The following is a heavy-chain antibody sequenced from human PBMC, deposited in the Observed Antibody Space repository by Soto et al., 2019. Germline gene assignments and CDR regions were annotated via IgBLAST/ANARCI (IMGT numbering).Heavy chain of an antibody. V-gene: IGHV4-34*01. D-gene: IGHD6-13*01. Sequence: QVQLQQWGAGLLKPSETLSLTCAVYGGSFSGYYWSWIRQPPGKGLEWIGEINHSGSTNYNPSLKSRVTISVDTSKNQFSLKLSSVTAADTAVYYCARGGIAAAGGTIDYWGQGTLVTVSS. CDR3: ARGGIAAAGGTIDY. CDR1: GGSFSGYY. CDR2: INHSGST. J-gene: IGHJ4*02.